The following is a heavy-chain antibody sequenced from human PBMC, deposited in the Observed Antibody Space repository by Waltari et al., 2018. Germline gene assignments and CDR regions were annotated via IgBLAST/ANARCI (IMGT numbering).Heavy chain of an antibody. Sequence: QVQLQESGPGLVKPSETLSLTCTVSGYSISSGYYWGWIRQPPGKGLEWIGSIYHSGSTYYNPSLKSRVTISVDTSKNQFSLKLSSVTAADTAVYYCARGLRRGYYYDSSGYGYWGQGTLVTVSS. D-gene: IGHD3-22*01. CDR2: IYHSGST. CDR1: GYSISSGYY. V-gene: IGHV4-38-2*02. J-gene: IGHJ4*02. CDR3: ARGLRRGYYYDSSGYGY.